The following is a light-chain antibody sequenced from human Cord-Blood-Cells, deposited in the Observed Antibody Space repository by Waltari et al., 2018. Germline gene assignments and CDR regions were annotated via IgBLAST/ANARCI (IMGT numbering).Light chain of an antibody. V-gene: IGLV2-14*01. CDR3: SSYTSSSTYV. Sequence: QSALTLPASVSGSPGQSITISWTGTSSDVGGYNYVTWYQQHPGKAPKPMIYDVSNRPSGVSNRFSGSKSGNTASLTISGLQAEDEADYYCSSYTSSSTYVFGTGTKVTVL. CDR1: SSDVGGYNY. J-gene: IGLJ1*01. CDR2: DVS.